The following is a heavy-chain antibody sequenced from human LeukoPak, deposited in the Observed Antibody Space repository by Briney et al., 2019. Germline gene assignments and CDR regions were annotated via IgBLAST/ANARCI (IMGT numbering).Heavy chain of an antibody. CDR1: GFTFSSYA. CDR2: VNHSGST. D-gene: IGHD4/OR15-4a*01. CDR3: ARGPSPNADPFDS. V-gene: IGHV4-34*01. J-gene: IGHJ4*02. Sequence: PGGSLRLSCAASGFTFSSYAMSWIRQPPGKGLEWIGEVNHSGSTLYNPSLKSRVTISLDTSNNRFSLRLNSVTAADTAVYYCARGPSPNADPFDSWGQGTLITVSS.